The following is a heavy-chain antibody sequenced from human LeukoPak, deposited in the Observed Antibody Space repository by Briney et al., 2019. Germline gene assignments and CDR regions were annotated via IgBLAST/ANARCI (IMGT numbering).Heavy chain of an antibody. CDR2: INDSGKT. D-gene: IGHD2-15*01. J-gene: IGHJ6*03. CDR1: GGSITSHY. V-gene: IGHV4-59*03. CDR3: AGAYSYYYYYLGV. Sequence: SETLSLTCNVSGGSITSHYWTWIRQPPGRGLEWIGYINDSGKTDYTPSLNSRVTMSIDTSKNQFSLKLTSVTAADTAVYYCAGAYSYYYYYLGVWGRGTTVTVSS.